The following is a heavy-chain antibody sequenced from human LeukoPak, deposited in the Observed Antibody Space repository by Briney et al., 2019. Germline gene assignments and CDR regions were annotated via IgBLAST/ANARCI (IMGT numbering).Heavy chain of an antibody. CDR3: ARETYYYGSGREIDY. J-gene: IGHJ4*02. CDR1: GGSISSYY. Sequence: SETLSLTCTVSGGSISSYYWSWIRQPAGKGLEWIGRIYTSGSTNYNPSLKSRVTMSVDTSKNQFSLKLSSVTAADTAVYYCARETYYYGSGREIDYWGQGTLVTVSS. CDR2: IYTSGST. D-gene: IGHD3-10*01. V-gene: IGHV4-4*07.